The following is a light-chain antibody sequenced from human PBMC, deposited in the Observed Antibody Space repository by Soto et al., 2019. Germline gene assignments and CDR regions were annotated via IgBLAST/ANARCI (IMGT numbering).Light chain of an antibody. CDR1: QSVSGN. V-gene: IGKV3-15*01. Sequence: EIVMTQSPATLSVSPGERATLSCRASQSVSGNLAWYQQKPGQAPRLLIYGASTRASGIPARFSGSGSGTEFTLTISSLQSEDFAVYYCQQYNNWPRTFGQGTKVEIK. J-gene: IGKJ1*01. CDR2: GAS. CDR3: QQYNNWPRT.